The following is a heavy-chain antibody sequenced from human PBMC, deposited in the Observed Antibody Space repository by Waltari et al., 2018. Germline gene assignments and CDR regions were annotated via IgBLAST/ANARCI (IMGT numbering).Heavy chain of an antibody. D-gene: IGHD6-6*01. V-gene: IGHV3-7*01. CDR2: RNEDGSEK. CDR3: ARDSTRRFDY. CDR1: GFSFSSYW. J-gene: IGHJ4*02. Sequence: EVQLVESGGGLVQPGGSLRLSCAASGFSFSSYWMTWVRQAPGKGLEGVASRNEDGSEKQDVDSVKGRFTISRDNAKNSLYLQMNSLRADDTAVYYCARDSTRRFDYWGQGTLVTVSS.